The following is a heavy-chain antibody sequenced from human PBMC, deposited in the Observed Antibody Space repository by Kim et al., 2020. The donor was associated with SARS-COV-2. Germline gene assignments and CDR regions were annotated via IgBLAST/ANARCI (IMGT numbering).Heavy chain of an antibody. CDR3: VKAAGISGWGLYYYYYGMDV. CDR2: ISSNGGST. Sequence: GGSLRLSCSASGFTFSSYAMHWVRQAPGKGLEYVSAISSNGGSTYYADSVKGRFTISRDNSKNTLYLQMSSLRAEDTAVYYCVKAAGISGWGLYYYYYGMDVWGQGTTVTVSS. V-gene: IGHV3-64D*09. J-gene: IGHJ6*02. D-gene: IGHD6-19*01. CDR1: GFTFSSYA.